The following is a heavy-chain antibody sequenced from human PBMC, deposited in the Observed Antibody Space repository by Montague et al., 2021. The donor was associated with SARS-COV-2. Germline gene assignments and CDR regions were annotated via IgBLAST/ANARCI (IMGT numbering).Heavy chain of an antibody. CDR3: ARGLAELRYFDWYHYYFDF. V-gene: IGHV4-34*01. D-gene: IGHD3-9*01. J-gene: IGHJ4*02. Sequence: SETLSLTCAVYGGSFNNYCWSWIRQPPGKGLEWIGEINHSGSTNYNPSLKSRVTISVDTSKNQFSLQLSSVTAADTAVYYCARGLAELRYFDWYHYYFDFWGQGTLVTVSS. CDR1: GGSFNNYC. CDR2: INHSGST.